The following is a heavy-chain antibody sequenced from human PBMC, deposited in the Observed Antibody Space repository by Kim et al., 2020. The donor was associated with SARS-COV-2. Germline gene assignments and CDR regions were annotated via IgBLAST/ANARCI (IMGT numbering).Heavy chain of an antibody. J-gene: IGHJ4*02. D-gene: IGHD6-6*01. Sequence: YADTVKGRFTNSRNNPKITRYLQMNSLSAEDTAVYYCAKAPRSSSDYFDYWGQGTLVTVSS. V-gene: IGHV3-23*01. CDR3: AKAPRSSSDYFDY.